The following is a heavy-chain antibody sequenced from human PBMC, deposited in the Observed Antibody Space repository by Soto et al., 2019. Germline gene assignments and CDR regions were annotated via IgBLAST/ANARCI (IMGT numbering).Heavy chain of an antibody. D-gene: IGHD3-10*01. CDR3: VRDSDRWTYGLGSWLE. J-gene: IGHJ4*02. CDR1: GYTFTEYY. CDR2: VDPNGGDT. Sequence: ASVKVSCKASGYTFTEYYIHWVRQAPGQGPEWMGWVDPNGGDTNYAQKFRGRVTMTTDTSIVTAYMELSRLRSDDTATYYCVRDSDRWTYGLGSWLEWGQGTPVTVSS. V-gene: IGHV1-2*02.